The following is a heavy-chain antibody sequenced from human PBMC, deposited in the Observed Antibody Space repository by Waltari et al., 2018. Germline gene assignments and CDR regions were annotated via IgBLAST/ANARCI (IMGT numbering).Heavy chain of an antibody. CDR1: GYSISSGYY. CDR2: IYYSGST. D-gene: IGHD1-26*01. Sequence: QVQLQESGPGLVKPSETLSLTCAVSGYSISSGYYWGWIRQPPGKGLEWIGSIYYSGSTYYNPSLKSRVTISVDTSKNQFSLKLSSVTAADTAVYYCARDKGELLLLYYFDYWGQGTLVTVSS. J-gene: IGHJ4*02. V-gene: IGHV4-38-2*02. CDR3: ARDKGELLLLYYFDY.